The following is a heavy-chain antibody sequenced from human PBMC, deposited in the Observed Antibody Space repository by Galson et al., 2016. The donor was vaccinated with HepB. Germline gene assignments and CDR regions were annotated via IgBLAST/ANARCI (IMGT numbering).Heavy chain of an antibody. V-gene: IGHV3-64D*06. Sequence: SLRLSCAASGFTFSSYAMHWVRQAPGKGLEYVSAINSNGGRTYHADSVKGRFSISRDNSKNTLYLQMSSRRAEDTAVYYCVKDEYSSSWYVDIWGQGTMFTVSS. CDR2: INSNGGRT. J-gene: IGHJ3*02. D-gene: IGHD6-13*01. CDR1: GFTFSSYA. CDR3: VKDEYSSSWYVDI.